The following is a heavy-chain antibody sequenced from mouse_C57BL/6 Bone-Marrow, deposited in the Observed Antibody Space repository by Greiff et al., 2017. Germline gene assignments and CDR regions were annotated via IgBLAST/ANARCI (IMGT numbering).Heavy chain of an antibody. J-gene: IGHJ2*01. V-gene: IGHV1-61*01. CDR2: IYPSDSET. CDR3: ARDGYSHVFFDY. D-gene: IGHD2-3*01. CDR1: GYTFTSYW. Sequence: QVQLQQPGAELVRPGSSVKLSCKASGYTFTSYWMDWVKQRPGQGLEWIGNIYPSDSETHYNQKFKDKATLTVDKSSSTAYMQLSSLTSEDSAVYYCARDGYSHVFFDYWGQGTTLTVSS.